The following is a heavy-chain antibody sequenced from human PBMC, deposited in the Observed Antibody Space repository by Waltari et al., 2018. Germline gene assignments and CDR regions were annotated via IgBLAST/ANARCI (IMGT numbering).Heavy chain of an antibody. Sequence: QVQLQESGPGLVKPSETLSLTCTVSGGSISSYYWSWIRQPPGKGLEWIGYIYYSGSTNYNPSLKSRVTISVDTSKNQFSLKLSSVTAADTAVYYCARTVKRYYFDYWGQGTLVTVSS. D-gene: IGHD4-4*01. CDR2: IYYSGST. V-gene: IGHV4-59*01. CDR1: GGSISSYY. J-gene: IGHJ4*02. CDR3: ARTVKRYYFDY.